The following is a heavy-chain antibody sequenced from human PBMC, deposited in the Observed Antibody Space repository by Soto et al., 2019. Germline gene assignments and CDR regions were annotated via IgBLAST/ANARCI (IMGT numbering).Heavy chain of an antibody. J-gene: IGHJ4*02. CDR3: ARRQSSSWYGL. CDR2: IYYSGST. CDR1: GGSISSSSYY. V-gene: IGHV4-39*01. Sequence: QLQLQESGPGLVKPSETLSLTCTVSGGSISSSSYYWGWIRQPPGKGLEWIGSIYYSGSTYYNPSLKSRVTISVDTSKNQFSLKLSSVTAADTAVYYCARRQSSSWYGLWGQGTLVTXSS. D-gene: IGHD6-13*01.